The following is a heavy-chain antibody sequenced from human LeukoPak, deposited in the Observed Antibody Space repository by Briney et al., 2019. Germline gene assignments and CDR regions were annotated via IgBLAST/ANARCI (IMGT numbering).Heavy chain of an antibody. CDR3: ARDLLREFCSGTSCYASPDY. J-gene: IGHJ4*02. V-gene: IGHV3-7*01. CDR1: GFTFSSYW. Sequence: PGGSLRLSCAASGFTFSSYWMSWVRQAPGKGLEWVANINEDGSKKYYVDSVKGRFTISRDNDKNSLYLQMNNLRAEDTAVYYCARDLLREFCSGTSCYASPDYWGQGTLVTVSS. CDR2: INEDGSKK. D-gene: IGHD2-2*01.